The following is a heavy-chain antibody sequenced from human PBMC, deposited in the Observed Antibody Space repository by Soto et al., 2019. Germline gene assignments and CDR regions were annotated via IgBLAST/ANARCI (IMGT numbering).Heavy chain of an antibody. CDR1: GFTFTSSA. D-gene: IGHD2-21*02. Sequence: QMPLVQSGPEVKKPGTSVKVSCKASGFTFTSSAVQWVRQARGQRLEWIGWIVVGSGNTNYAQKFQERVTITRDMSTSTAYMELSSLRSEDTAVYYCAAARDTVVTPHYFDYWGQGTLVTVSS. CDR3: AAARDTVVTPHYFDY. J-gene: IGHJ4*02. CDR2: IVVGSGNT. V-gene: IGHV1-58*01.